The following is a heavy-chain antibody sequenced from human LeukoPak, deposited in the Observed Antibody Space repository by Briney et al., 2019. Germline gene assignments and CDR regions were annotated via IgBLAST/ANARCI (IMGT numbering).Heavy chain of an antibody. CDR3: TKATQWLAFNF. CDR1: VGSVRSHF. CDR2: IYYSGTT. D-gene: IGHD6-19*01. V-gene: IGHV4-59*02. Sequence: SETLSLTCTVSVGSVRSHFWSWMRQPPGKGLEWIGNIYYSGTTNYSPSLESRVTISLDTSKNQVSLQLTSVTAADTAVYYCTKATQWLAFNFWGRGSLVTVSS. J-gene: IGHJ4*02.